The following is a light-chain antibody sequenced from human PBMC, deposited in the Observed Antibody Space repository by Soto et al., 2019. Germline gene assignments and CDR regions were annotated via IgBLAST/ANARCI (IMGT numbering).Light chain of an antibody. V-gene: IGKV3-11*01. CDR3: QQRSQWPPMT. CDR2: DAS. CDR1: QSISTY. J-gene: IGKJ5*01. Sequence: EIVLTQSPGTLSLSPGERATLSCRASQSISTYLAWYQVKPGQAPRLLIYDASSRATGVPARFSGSGSGTDFSPTISSLEPEDVAVYYCQQRSQWPPMTFGQGTRLQIK.